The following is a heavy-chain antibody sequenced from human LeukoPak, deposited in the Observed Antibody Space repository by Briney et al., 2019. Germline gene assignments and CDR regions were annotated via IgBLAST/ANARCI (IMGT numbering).Heavy chain of an antibody. Sequence: KAGGSLRLSCAASGFTFSSYSMNWVRQAPGKGLEWVSSISSSSSYIYYADSVKGRFTISRDNAKNSLYLQMNSLRAEDTAVYYCARDHCSGGSCYSRPFDYWGQGTLVTVSS. CDR3: ARDHCSGGSCYSRPFDY. V-gene: IGHV3-21*01. D-gene: IGHD2-15*01. CDR2: ISSSSSYI. J-gene: IGHJ4*02. CDR1: GFTFSSYS.